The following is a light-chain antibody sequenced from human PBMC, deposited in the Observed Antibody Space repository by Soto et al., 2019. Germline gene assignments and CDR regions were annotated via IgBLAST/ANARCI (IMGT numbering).Light chain of an antibody. Sequence: DIQLTQSPSVLSASVGDTVTITCRASQALSNYLAWYQQKPGKAPDLLIYSPSTLQSGVPSRFSGSGSETEFSLTIRALQPEDFATYYCQQLSRYPLTFGGGTKVDIK. J-gene: IGKJ4*01. V-gene: IGKV1-9*01. CDR3: QQLSRYPLT. CDR2: SPS. CDR1: QALSNY.